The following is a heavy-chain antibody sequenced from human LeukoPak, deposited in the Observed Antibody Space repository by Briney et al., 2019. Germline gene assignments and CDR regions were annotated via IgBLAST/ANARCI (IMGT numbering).Heavy chain of an antibody. CDR2: ISYDGSNK. CDR3: ARATSPLPKRGSSGYYPDY. CDR1: GGSISSSD. Sequence: LSLTCTVSGGSISSSDWYCWVRQSPGKGLEWVAVISYDGSNKYYADSVKGRFTISRDNSKNTLYLQMNSLRAEDTAVYYCARATSPLPKRGSSGYYPDYWGQGTLVTVSS. D-gene: IGHD3-22*01. J-gene: IGHJ4*02. V-gene: IGHV3-30-3*01.